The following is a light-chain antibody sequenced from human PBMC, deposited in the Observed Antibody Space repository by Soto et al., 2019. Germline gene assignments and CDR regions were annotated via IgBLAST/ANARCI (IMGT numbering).Light chain of an antibody. CDR1: QSVSSN. CDR2: DAS. Sequence: IVLIQSPATLSLSPGERATLSYRASQSVSSNLAWYQQNPGRARRLLIFDASNRATGIPARFSGSGSGTDFILTISSLEPEDFAVYYCQQHSNWPLTFGGGNKVDIK. J-gene: IGKJ4*01. V-gene: IGKV3-11*01. CDR3: QQHSNWPLT.